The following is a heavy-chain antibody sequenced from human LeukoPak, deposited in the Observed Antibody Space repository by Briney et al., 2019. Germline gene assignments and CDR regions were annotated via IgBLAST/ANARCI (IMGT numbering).Heavy chain of an antibody. Sequence: SETLSLTCIVSGGSISSYYWSWIRQPAGKGLEWIGQIHTSGSTNYNPSLKSRVAMSVDTSKNQFSLELSSVTAADTAVYYCARARMGAAVAGTWFDPWGQGTLVTVSS. CDR1: GGSISSYY. J-gene: IGHJ5*02. V-gene: IGHV4-4*07. D-gene: IGHD6-19*01. CDR2: IHTSGST. CDR3: ARARMGAAVAGTWFDP.